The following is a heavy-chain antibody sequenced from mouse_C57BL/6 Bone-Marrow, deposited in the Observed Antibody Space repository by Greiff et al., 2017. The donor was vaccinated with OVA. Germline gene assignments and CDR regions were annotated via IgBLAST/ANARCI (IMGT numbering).Heavy chain of an antibody. CDR2: IRNKANNHAT. CDR3: TSYGTYYAMDY. CDR1: GFTFSDAW. Sequence: EVKLMESGGGLVQPGGSMKLSCAASGFTFSDAWMDWVSQSPGKGLEWVAEIRNKANNHATYYAESVKGRVTISIDDSKSSVYLQMNSLRAEDTGIYYCTSYGTYYAMDYWGQGTSVTVSS. V-gene: IGHV6-6*01. J-gene: IGHJ4*01. D-gene: IGHD2-1*01.